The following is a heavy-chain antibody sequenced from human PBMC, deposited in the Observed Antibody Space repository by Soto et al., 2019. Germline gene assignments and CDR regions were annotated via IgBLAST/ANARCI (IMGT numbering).Heavy chain of an antibody. J-gene: IGHJ4*02. CDR3: ARDAEGVGATPD. V-gene: IGHV3-33*01. CDR2: IWYDGSNK. CDR1: GFTFSSYG. Sequence: QVQLVESGGGVVQPGRSLRLSCAASGFTFSSYGMHWVRQAPGKGLEWVAVIWYDGSNKYYADSVKGRFTISRDNSKNTLYLQMNRLRGEDTAVYYCARDAEGVGATPDWGQGTLVTVSS. D-gene: IGHD1-26*01.